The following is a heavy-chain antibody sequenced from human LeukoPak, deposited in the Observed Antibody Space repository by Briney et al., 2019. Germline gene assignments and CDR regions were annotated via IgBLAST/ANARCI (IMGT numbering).Heavy chain of an antibody. D-gene: IGHD4-11*01. V-gene: IGHV3-23*01. CDR1: GFTFSSYA. Sequence: GGSLRLSCAASGFTFSSYAMSWVRQAPGKGLEWVSAISGSGVSTYYADSVKGRFTISRDNSKNTVFLHMNSLRAEDTAVYYCAKEAYSNYVYSHRWGQGTLVTVSS. CDR2: ISGSGVST. J-gene: IGHJ1*01. CDR3: AKEAYSNYVYSHR.